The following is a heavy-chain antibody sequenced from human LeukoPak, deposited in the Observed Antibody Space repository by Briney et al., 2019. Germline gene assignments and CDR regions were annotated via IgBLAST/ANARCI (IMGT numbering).Heavy chain of an antibody. CDR3: ARDRLGSTYSSDPFDY. CDR1: GGSISSSSYY. J-gene: IGHJ4*02. Sequence: PSETLSLTCTVSGGSISSSSYYWGWIRQPPGRGLEWIGSIYYSGSTYYNPSLKSRVTISVDTSKNQFSLKLSSVTAADTAVYYCARDRLGSTYSSDPFDYWGQGTLVTVSS. D-gene: IGHD6-19*01. CDR2: IYYSGST. V-gene: IGHV4-39*07.